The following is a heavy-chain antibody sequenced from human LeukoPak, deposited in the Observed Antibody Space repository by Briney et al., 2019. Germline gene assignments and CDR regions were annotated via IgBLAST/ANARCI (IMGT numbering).Heavy chain of an antibody. D-gene: IGHD1-14*01. CDR2: IIPIFGIA. J-gene: IGHJ6*04. CDR1: GGTFSSYA. Sequence: SVKVSCKASGGTFSSYAISWVRQAPGQGLEWMGRIIPIFGIANYAQKFQGRVTITADKSTSTAYMELSSLRSEDTAVYYCASIAESTPGNHQEYYGMDVWGKGTTVTVSS. V-gene: IGHV1-69*04. CDR3: ASIAESTPGNHQEYYGMDV.